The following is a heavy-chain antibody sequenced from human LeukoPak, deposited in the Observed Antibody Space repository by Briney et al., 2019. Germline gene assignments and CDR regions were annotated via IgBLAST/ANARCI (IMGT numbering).Heavy chain of an antibody. CDR3: ARDPCSGGTCYYYMDV. CDR2: INPNSGGT. V-gene: IGHV1-2*06. D-gene: IGHD2-15*01. J-gene: IGHJ6*03. Sequence: ASVKVSCKASEYTFTGYYMHWVRQAPGQGLEWMGRINPNSGGTSYARKFQDRVTMTRDTSISTAYMELSTLTSDDTAVYYCARDPCSGGTCYYYMDVWGKGTTVTVSS. CDR1: EYTFTGYY.